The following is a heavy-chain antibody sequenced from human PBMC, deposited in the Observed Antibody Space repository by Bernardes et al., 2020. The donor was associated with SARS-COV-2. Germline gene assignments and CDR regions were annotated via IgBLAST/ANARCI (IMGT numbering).Heavy chain of an antibody. CDR3: ARHPTGTLFPYGADV. D-gene: IGHD1-1*01. J-gene: IGHJ6*02. CDR2: IYPGDFDT. Sequence: GESLKISCKGSGYRFTNYWISWVRQMPGKGLEYMGIIYPGDFDTKYSPSFRGQVTISVDNSIDTAYLQWGSLEASDTAIYYCARHPTGTLFPYGADVWGQGTAVTVSS. CDR1: GYRFTNYW. V-gene: IGHV5-51*01.